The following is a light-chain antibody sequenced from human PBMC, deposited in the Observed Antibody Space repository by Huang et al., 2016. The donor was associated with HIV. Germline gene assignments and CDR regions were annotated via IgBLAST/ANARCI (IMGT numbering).Light chain of an antibody. J-gene: IGKJ2*01. CDR2: WAS. Sequence: DIVMTQSPDSLAVSLGERATINCRSSQSVLYSSNNKNYLAWYQQKPGQPPKLLIYWASTRESGVPDRFSGSGSVTDFTLTISSLQAEDVAVYYCHKYYSTQSTFGQGTKLEIK. CDR1: QSVLYSSNNKNY. V-gene: IGKV4-1*01. CDR3: HKYYSTQST.